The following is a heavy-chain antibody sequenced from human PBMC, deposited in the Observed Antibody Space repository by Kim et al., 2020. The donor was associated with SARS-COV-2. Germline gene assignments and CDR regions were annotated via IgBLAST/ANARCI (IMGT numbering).Heavy chain of an antibody. CDR3: TTAYGDYDDFDY. J-gene: IGHJ4*02. CDR1: GFTFSNAW. Sequence: GGSLRLSCAASGFTFSNAWMSWVRQAPGKGLEWVGRIKSKTDGGTTDYAAPVKGRFTISRDDSKNTLYLQMNSLKTEDTAVYYCTTAYGDYDDFDYWGQGTLVTVSS. CDR2: IKSKTDGGTT. D-gene: IGHD4-17*01. V-gene: IGHV3-15*01.